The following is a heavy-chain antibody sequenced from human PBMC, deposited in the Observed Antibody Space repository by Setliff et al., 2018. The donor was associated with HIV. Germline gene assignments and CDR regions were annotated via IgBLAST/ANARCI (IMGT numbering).Heavy chain of an antibody. Sequence: SETLSLTCTVSGGSISSSSFHWGWVRQPPGKGLEWIGEIDHSGGTKYNPSLTGRVTMSVDKSKNQFSLNLNSVTAADTAVYYCARNPGGRIPLDHWGQGTLVTVSS. V-gene: IGHV4-39*07. D-gene: IGHD3-16*01. CDR1: GGSISSSSFH. J-gene: IGHJ4*02. CDR2: IDHSGGT. CDR3: ARNPGGRIPLDH.